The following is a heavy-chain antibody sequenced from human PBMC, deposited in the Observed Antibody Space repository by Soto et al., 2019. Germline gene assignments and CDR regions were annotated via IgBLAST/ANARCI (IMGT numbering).Heavy chain of an antibody. CDR3: APLWSDGDYEVY. J-gene: IGHJ4*02. D-gene: IGHD4-17*01. Sequence: EVQLLESGGNWVQPGGSLRLSCAASGFYFASYVMSWVRQAPGKGLELVSSITESGATKYYADSVKGRFTISRDNSKSILYLQINSLGAEDTAIYYCAPLWSDGDYEVYWGQGVQVSVSS. V-gene: IGHV3-23*01. CDR2: ITESGATK. CDR1: GFYFASYV.